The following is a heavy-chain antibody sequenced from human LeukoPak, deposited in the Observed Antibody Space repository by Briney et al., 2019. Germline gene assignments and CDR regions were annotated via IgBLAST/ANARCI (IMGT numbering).Heavy chain of an antibody. CDR2: VYHDDSDT. CDR3: ARRYSGHDAFDV. CDR1: GYSFTSYW. D-gene: IGHD1-26*01. Sequence: PGESLKISCKGSGYSFTSYWIGWVRQMPGKGLDWMGIVYHDDSDTKYSPSFQGQVTMSADISTNTAYLQWDSLKASDTAMYYCARRYSGHDAFDVWGQGTMVIVSS. J-gene: IGHJ3*01. V-gene: IGHV5-51*03.